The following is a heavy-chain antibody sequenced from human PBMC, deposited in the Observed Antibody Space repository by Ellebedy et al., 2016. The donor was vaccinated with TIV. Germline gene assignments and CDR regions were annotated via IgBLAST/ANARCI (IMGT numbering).Heavy chain of an antibody. D-gene: IGHD6-19*01. Sequence: MPSETLSLTCTVSGGSISSYYWSWIRQPPGKGLEWIGYIYYSGSTNYNPSLKSRVTISVDTSKNQFSLKLSSVTAADTAVYYCARVGYSSGWYIGYWGQGTLVTVSS. CDR1: GGSISSYY. CDR2: IYYSGST. J-gene: IGHJ4*02. V-gene: IGHV4-59*01. CDR3: ARVGYSSGWYIGY.